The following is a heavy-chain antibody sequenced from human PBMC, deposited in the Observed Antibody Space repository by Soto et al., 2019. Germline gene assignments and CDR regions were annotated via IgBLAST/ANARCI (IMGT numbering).Heavy chain of an antibody. J-gene: IGHJ5*02. CDR2: INHRGST. CDR3: LSAAGNLGWFDP. V-gene: IGHV4-34*01. CDR1: GGSFSGHY. D-gene: IGHD6-13*01. Sequence: PSETLSLTCAVYGGSFSGHYWSWIRQYPGKGLEWIAEINHRGSTNYNPSLKSRVTISVDTSKNQFSLKLSSVTAADTAVYYCLSAAGNLGWFDPWGQGTLVTVSS.